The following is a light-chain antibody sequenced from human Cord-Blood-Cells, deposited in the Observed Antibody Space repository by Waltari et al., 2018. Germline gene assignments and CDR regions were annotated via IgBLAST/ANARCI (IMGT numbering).Light chain of an antibody. CDR1: SSDVVSYNL. CDR3: CSYAGSSTWV. CDR2: EGS. Sequence: QSALTQPASVSGSPGQSITISCPATSSDVVSYNLVPWYQQPPGKAPKLMIYEGSKRPSGVSNRFSGSKSGNTASLTISGLQAEDEADYYCCSYAGSSTWVFGGGTKLTVL. J-gene: IGLJ3*02. V-gene: IGLV2-23*01.